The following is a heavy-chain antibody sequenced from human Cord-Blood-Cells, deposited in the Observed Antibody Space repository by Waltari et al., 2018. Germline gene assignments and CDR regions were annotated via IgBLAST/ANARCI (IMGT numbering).Heavy chain of an antibody. D-gene: IGHD2-2*01. CDR3: ARGGTAASYNWFDP. V-gene: IGHV4-31*03. Sequence: QAQLQESGPGLVKPSQTLSLTCTVSGGSISSGGYNWSWFRQHPGKGLEWIGYIYYSGSTYYNPSLKSRVTISVDTSKNQFSLKLSSVTAADTAVYYCARGGTAASYNWFDPWGQGTLVTVSS. J-gene: IGHJ5*02. CDR2: IYYSGST. CDR1: GGSISSGGYN.